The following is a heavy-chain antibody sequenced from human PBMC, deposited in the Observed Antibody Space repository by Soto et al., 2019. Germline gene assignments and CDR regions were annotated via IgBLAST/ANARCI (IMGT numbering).Heavy chain of an antibody. V-gene: IGHV3-11*01. CDR2: ISSSGSNI. D-gene: IGHD3-10*01. CDR1: GFTFSDYY. J-gene: IGHJ6*02. CDR3: ARFKGTMVRGVRDFYYYGMDV. Sequence: QVQLVESGGGLVKPGGSLRLSCAASGFTFSDYYMSWIRQAPGKGLEWVSYISSSGSNIYYADSVKGRFTISRDNAKNSLYRQMNSLRAEEKAVYDCARFKGTMVRGVRDFYYYGMDVWGHGTTVTVCS.